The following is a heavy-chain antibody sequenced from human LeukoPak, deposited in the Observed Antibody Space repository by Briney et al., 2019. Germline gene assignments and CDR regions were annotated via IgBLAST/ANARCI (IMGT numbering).Heavy chain of an antibody. V-gene: IGHV3-15*01. CDR2: IKSKTDGGTT. CDR3: TTGGFEYSYGFDAFDI. J-gene: IGHJ3*02. CDR1: GFTFSNAW. D-gene: IGHD5-18*01. Sequence: GGSLRLSCAASGFTFSNAWMSWVRQAPGKGLEWVGRIKSKTDGGTTDYAAPVKGRFTISRDDSKNTLYLQMNSLKTEDTAVYYCTTGGFEYSYGFDAFDIWGQGTVVTVSS.